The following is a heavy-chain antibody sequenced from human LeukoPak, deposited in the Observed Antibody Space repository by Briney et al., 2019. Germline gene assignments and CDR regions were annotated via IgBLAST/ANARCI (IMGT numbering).Heavy chain of an antibody. CDR1: GGSISSSSYY. V-gene: IGHV4-39*01. CDR2: IYYSGST. CDR3: ARLGHGIVVVRGY. D-gene: IGHD2-21*01. Sequence: SETLSLTCTVSGGSISSSSYYWGWIRQPPGKGLEWIGSIYYSGSTYYNPSLKSRVTISVDTSKNQFSLKLSSVTAADTAVYYCARLGHGIVVVRGYWGQGTLVTVSS. J-gene: IGHJ4*02.